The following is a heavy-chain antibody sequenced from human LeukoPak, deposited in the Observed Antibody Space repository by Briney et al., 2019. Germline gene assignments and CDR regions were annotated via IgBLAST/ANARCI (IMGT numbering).Heavy chain of an antibody. CDR3: AKENYDSSGYYWLYFDY. CDR1: GFTFDDYA. J-gene: IGHJ4*02. CDR2: ISGDGGSA. Sequence: GGSLRLSCAASGFTFDDYAMHWVRQAPGKGLEWVSLISGDGGSAYYADSVKGRFTISRDNSKNSLYLQMNSLRTEDTALYYCAKENYDSSGYYWLYFDYWGQGTLVTVSS. D-gene: IGHD3-22*01. V-gene: IGHV3-43*02.